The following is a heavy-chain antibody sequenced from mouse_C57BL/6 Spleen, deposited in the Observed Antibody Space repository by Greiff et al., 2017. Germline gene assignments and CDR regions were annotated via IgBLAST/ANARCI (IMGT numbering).Heavy chain of an antibody. V-gene: IGHV1-72*01. CDR1: GYTFTSYW. CDR3: ARRDYDDGYFDV. D-gene: IGHD2-4*01. J-gene: IGHJ1*03. CDR2: IDPNSGGT. Sequence: QVQLQQPGAELVKPGASVKLSCKASGYTFTSYWMHWVKQRPGRGLEWIGRIDPNSGGTKYNEKFKSKATMTVETPSRTAYMLLSSLTSEESAVCYCARRDYDDGYFDVWGTGTTVTVSS.